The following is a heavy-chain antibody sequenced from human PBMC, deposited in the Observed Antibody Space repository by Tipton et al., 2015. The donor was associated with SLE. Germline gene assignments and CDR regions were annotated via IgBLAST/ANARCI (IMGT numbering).Heavy chain of an antibody. D-gene: IGHD2-15*01. Sequence: GLVKPSETLSLTCAVYGGSFSGYYWSWIRQPPGKGLEWIGKINHSGSTNYNPSLKSRVTISVDTSKNQFSLKLSSVTAADTAVYYCASAPYSSWFDPWGQGTLVTVSS. CDR1: GGSFSGYY. CDR2: INHSGST. CDR3: ASAPYSSWFDP. V-gene: IGHV4-34*01. J-gene: IGHJ5*02.